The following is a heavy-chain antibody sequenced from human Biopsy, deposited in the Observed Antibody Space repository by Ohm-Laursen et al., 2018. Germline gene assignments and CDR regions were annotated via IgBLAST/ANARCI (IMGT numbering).Heavy chain of an antibody. CDR2: VYYTGGT. D-gene: IGHD3-22*01. Sequence: GTLSLTCPVSGDSISSYYWSWIRQPPGKGLQWIRYVYYTGGTDYNPSLQSRVTISVDTSKNHFSLRLRSVTPADTAIYYCAKDRGYYSDRTVPGYFDLWGRGTLVTVSS. V-gene: IGHV4-59*01. CDR1: GDSISSYY. CDR3: AKDRGYYSDRTVPGYFDL. J-gene: IGHJ2*01.